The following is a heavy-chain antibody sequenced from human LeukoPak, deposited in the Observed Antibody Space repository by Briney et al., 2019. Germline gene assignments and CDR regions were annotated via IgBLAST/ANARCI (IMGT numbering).Heavy chain of an antibody. D-gene: IGHD3-9*01. J-gene: IGHJ4*02. CDR2: INHSGST. V-gene: IGHV4-34*01. CDR3: ARLPQPSDILTAYANSFDY. CDR1: GGSFSGYC. Sequence: PSETLSLTCAVYGGSFSGYCWSWIRQPPGKGLEWIGEINHSGSTNYNPSLKSRVTISVDTSKNQFSLKLSSVTAADTAVFYCARLPQPSDILTAYANSFDYWGQGTLVTVSS.